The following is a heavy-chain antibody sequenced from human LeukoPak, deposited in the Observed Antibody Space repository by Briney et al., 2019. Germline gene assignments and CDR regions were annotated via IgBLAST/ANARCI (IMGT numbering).Heavy chain of an antibody. Sequence: ASVKVSCTASGYTFTSYAMHWVRQAPGQRLEWMGWINAGNDNTNYSQKFQGRVTITRDTSASTAYMELSSLRSEDTAVYYCARDLGYCTGGTCYPNWFDPWGQGTLVTVSS. V-gene: IGHV1-3*01. CDR3: ARDLGYCTGGTCYPNWFDP. CDR2: INAGNDNT. D-gene: IGHD2-15*01. CDR1: GYTFTSYA. J-gene: IGHJ5*02.